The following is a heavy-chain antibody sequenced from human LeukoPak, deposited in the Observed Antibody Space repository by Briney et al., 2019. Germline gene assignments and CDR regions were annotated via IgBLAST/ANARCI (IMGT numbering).Heavy chain of an antibody. CDR3: ARDRRYYDSSGYPIFDY. V-gene: IGHV4-39*02. D-gene: IGHD3-22*01. CDR2: IYYSGST. CDR1: GGSISSSSYY. Sequence: SETLSLTCTVSGGSISSSSYYWGWIRQPPGKGLEWIGSIYYSGSTYCNPSLKSRVTISVDTSKNQFSLKLSSVTAADTAVYYCARDRRYYDSSGYPIFDYWGQGTLVTVSS. J-gene: IGHJ4*02.